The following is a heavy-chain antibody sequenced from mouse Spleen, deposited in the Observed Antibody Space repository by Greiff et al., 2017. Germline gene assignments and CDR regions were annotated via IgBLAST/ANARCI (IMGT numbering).Heavy chain of an antibody. CDR2: IDPSDSET. D-gene: IGHD6-1*01. Sequence: VKLQESGPQLVRPGASVKISCKASGYSFTSYWMHWVKQRPGQGLEWIGMIDPSDSETRLNQKFKDKATLTVDKSSSTAYMQLSSPTSEDSAVYYCARSSGYAMDYWGQGTSVTVSS. CDR3: ARSSGYAMDY. V-gene: IGHV1S126*01. CDR1: GYSFTSYW. J-gene: IGHJ4*01.